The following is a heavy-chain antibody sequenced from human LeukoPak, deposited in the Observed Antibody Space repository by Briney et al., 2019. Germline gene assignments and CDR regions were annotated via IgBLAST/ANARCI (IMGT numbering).Heavy chain of an antibody. V-gene: IGHV3-48*03. CDR2: ISSSCSTI. CDR3: AELGITMVGGV. D-gene: IGHD3-10*02. J-gene: IGHJ6*04. CDR1: GFTFSSYE. Sequence: GGSLRLSCAASGFTFSSYEMNWVLQAPGKGLEWVSYISSSCSTIYYADSVKGRFTISRDNAKNSLYLQMNSLRAEDTAVYYCAELGITMVGGVWGKGTTVTISS.